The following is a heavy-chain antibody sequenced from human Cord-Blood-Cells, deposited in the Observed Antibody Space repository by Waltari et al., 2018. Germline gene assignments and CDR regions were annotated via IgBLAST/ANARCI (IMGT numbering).Heavy chain of an antibody. CDR1: GGSFRYS. CDR2: INHSGST. D-gene: IGHD6-6*01. Sequence: QVQLQQWGAGLLKPSETLSLTCAVYGGSFRYSWIWSRQPPGKGLEWIGEINHSGSTNYNPSLKSRVTISVDTSKNQFSLKLSSVTAADTAVYYCARGEYSSSSFDYWGQGTLVTVSS. V-gene: IGHV4-34*01. J-gene: IGHJ4*02. CDR3: ARGEYSSSSFDY.